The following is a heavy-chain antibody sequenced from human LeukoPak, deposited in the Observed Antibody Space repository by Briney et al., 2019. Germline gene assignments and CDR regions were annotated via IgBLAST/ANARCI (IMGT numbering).Heavy chain of an antibody. CDR2: INHSGST. D-gene: IGHD6-19*01. J-gene: IGHJ4*02. V-gene: IGHV4-34*01. Sequence: SETLSLTCAVYGGSFSGYYWSWIRQPPGKGLEWIGEINHSGSTNYNPSLKSRVTISVDTSKNQFSLKLSSVTAADTAVYYCAGGISSGWYEPFDYWGQGTLVTVSS. CDR1: GGSFSGYY. CDR3: AGGISSGWYEPFDY.